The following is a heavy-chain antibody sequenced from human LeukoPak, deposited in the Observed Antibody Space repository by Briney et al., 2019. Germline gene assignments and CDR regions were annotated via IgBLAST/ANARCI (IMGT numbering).Heavy chain of an antibody. CDR2: INQEGSER. CDR3: ARHLSGITGYTYGRGIDY. J-gene: IGHJ4*02. Sequence: GGSLRLSCEVSGFIFSSYWMSCVRQAPGKGLEWVGNINQEGSERNHGDSVNGRFTISRDNAKTSLYLQMNSLRAEDTAVYYCARHLSGITGYTYGRGIDYWGQGTLVTVSS. CDR1: GFIFSSYW. D-gene: IGHD5-18*01. V-gene: IGHV3-7*01.